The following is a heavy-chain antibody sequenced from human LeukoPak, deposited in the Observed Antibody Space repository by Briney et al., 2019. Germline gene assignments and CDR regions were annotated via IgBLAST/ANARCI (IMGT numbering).Heavy chain of an antibody. CDR3: TTVTTKGGWYFDL. V-gene: IGHV3-73*01. Sequence: GSLRLSCAASGFTFIGSPMHWVRQASGKGLEWVGRIRSEGNTYATAYAASVKGRFTISRDDSKNTAYLQVNSLKIEDTAVYYCTTVTTKGGWYFDLWGRGTLVTVSS. J-gene: IGHJ2*01. D-gene: IGHD4-17*01. CDR2: IRSEGNTYAT. CDR1: GFTFIGSP.